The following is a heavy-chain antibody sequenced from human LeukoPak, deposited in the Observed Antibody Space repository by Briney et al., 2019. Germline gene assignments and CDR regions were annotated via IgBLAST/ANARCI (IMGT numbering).Heavy chain of an antibody. Sequence: SETLSLTCTVSGGSISSSSYYWGWIRQPPGKGLEWIGSIYYSGSTYYNPSLMSRVAISVDTSKNQSSLKLSSVTAADTAVYYCARVLVSGYFDYWGQGTLVTVSS. CDR3: ARVLVSGYFDY. D-gene: IGHD4/OR15-4a*01. CDR2: IYYSGST. J-gene: IGHJ4*02. V-gene: IGHV4-39*07. CDR1: GGSISSSSYY.